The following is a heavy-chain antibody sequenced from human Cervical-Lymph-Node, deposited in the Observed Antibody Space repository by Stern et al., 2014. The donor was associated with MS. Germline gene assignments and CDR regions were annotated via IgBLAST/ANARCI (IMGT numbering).Heavy chain of an antibody. CDR2: TYHGGST. CDR1: GDSIRDYY. Sequence: VQLVESGPRLVKPSETLPLTFTVSGDSIRDYYWAWIRQTPGKGLEWIGQTYHGGSTTYTPSLKSRVTISLDPSKAQVSLNVTSVTAADTALYYCARVGSAYHWYFDLWGRGILVTVSS. CDR3: ARVGSAYHWYFDL. J-gene: IGHJ2*01. V-gene: IGHV4-59*01. D-gene: IGHD3-10*01.